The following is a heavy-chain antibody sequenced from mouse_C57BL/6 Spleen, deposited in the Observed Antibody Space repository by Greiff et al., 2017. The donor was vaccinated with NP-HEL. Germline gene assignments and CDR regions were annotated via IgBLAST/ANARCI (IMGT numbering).Heavy chain of an antibody. CDR3: ARGYDYGDAMDY. Sequence: VKLQESGPELVKPGASVKISCKASGYAFSSSWLNWVKQRPGKGLEWIGRIYPGDGDTNYNGKFKGKATLTADKSSSTAYMQLSSLTSEDSAVYVCARGYDYGDAMDYWGQGTSVTVSS. J-gene: IGHJ4*01. CDR2: IYPGDGDT. D-gene: IGHD2-4*01. V-gene: IGHV1-82*01. CDR1: GYAFSSSW.